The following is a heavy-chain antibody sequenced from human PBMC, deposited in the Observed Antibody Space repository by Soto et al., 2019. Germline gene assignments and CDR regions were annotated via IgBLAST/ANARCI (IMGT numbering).Heavy chain of an antibody. Sequence: SEPRSLTGAVYGGSFSGYYWSWIRHPPGKGLEWIVEIDHSGSTNYNPSLKSRATISVDTSKNQFSLKLSSVTAADTAVYYCARGAYYYGSGSYYEDYYYYYGMDVWGQGTTVTVSS. CDR3: ARGAYYYGSGSYYEDYYYYYGMDV. CDR2: IDHSGST. V-gene: IGHV4-34*01. D-gene: IGHD3-10*01. J-gene: IGHJ6*02. CDR1: GGSFSGYY.